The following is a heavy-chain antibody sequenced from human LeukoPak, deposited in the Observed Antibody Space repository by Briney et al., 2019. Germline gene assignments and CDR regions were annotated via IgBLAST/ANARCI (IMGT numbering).Heavy chain of an antibody. CDR2: IAYGGTYT. D-gene: IGHD2/OR15-2a*01. CDR1: GFTFSSYA. V-gene: IGHV3-30*03. Sequence: GGSLRLSCVASGFTFSSYAMHWVRQAPGKGLEWVAVIAYGGTYTHHADSLKGRFTISRDNSRDTLYLQINSLRPEDTALYYCARNKAITAFFGIDVWGQGTTIIVSS. CDR3: ARNKAITAFFGIDV. J-gene: IGHJ6*02.